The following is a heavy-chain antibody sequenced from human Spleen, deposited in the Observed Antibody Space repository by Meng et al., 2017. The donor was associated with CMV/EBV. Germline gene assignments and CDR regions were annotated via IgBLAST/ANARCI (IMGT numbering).Heavy chain of an antibody. J-gene: IGHJ4*02. D-gene: IGHD4-11*01. Sequence: GGSLRLSCAASGFTFSSYEMNWVRQAPGKGLEWVSYISSSGSTIYYEDSVKGRFTISRDNAKNSLYLQMNSLRAEDTAVYYCARDYYSNIYWGQGKRVTVSS. CDR2: ISSSGSTI. CDR1: GFTFSSYE. V-gene: IGHV3-48*03. CDR3: ARDYYSNIY.